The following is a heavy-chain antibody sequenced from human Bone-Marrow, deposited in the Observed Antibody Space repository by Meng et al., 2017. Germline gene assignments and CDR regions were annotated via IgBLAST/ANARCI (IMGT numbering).Heavy chain of an antibody. V-gene: IGHV4-38-2*01. D-gene: IGHD1-26*01. J-gene: IGHJ4*02. CDR1: GYSISSGYY. Sequence: GSLRLSCGVSGYSISSGYYWGWIRQPPGKGLEWIGSIYHSGSTYYNPSLKSRVTISVDTSKNQFSLKLSSVTAADTAVYYCARQSGSYFPFDYWGQGALVTVSS. CDR3: ARQSGSYFPFDY. CDR2: IYHSGST.